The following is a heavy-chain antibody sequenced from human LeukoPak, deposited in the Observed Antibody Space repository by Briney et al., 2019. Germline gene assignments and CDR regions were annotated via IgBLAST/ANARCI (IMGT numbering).Heavy chain of an antibody. V-gene: IGHV1-18*01. Sequence: ASVKVSCKASGYTFTSYGISWVRQAPGQGLEWMGWISAYNGNTNYAQKLQGRVTMTTDTSTSTVYMELSSLRSEDTAVYYCARGPRITLVRGGQWYYYMDVWGKGTTVTISS. D-gene: IGHD3-10*01. CDR2: ISAYNGNT. CDR3: ARGPRITLVRGGQWYYYMDV. J-gene: IGHJ6*03. CDR1: GYTFTSYG.